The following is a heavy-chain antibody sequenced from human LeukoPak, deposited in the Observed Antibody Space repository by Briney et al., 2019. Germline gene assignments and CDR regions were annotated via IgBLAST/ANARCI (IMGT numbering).Heavy chain of an antibody. Sequence: ASVKVSCKASGYTFTSYYMHWVRQAPGQGLEWMGIINPSGGSTSYAQKFQGRVTMTRDMSTSTVYMELSSLRSEDTAVYYCAKMREGSSGWLPDGYHYYYYMDVWGKGTTVTVSS. V-gene: IGHV1-46*01. D-gene: IGHD6-19*01. CDR2: INPSGGST. CDR3: AKMREGSSGWLPDGYHYYYYMDV. J-gene: IGHJ6*03. CDR1: GYTFTSYY.